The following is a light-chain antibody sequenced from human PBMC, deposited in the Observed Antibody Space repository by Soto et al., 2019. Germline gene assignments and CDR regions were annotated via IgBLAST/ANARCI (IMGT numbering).Light chain of an antibody. Sequence: SYELTQAPSVSVSPGLTASITCSGDKLGDKLAYWYQQKPGQSPVLVMYQDSKRPSGIPERFSGSNSGNTATLTISGTQSMDEADYYCQAWDSSTAVFGTGTKVTVL. CDR3: QAWDSSTAV. J-gene: IGLJ1*01. CDR2: QDS. CDR1: KLGDKL. V-gene: IGLV3-1*01.